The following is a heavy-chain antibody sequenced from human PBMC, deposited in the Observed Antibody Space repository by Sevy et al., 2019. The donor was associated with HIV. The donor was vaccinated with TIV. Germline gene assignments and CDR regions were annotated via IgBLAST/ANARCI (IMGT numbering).Heavy chain of an antibody. CDR1: GFTFGDYA. Sequence: GGSLRLSCTGSGFTFGDYAMSWFRQAPGMGLEWVGFIISKDYGGATEYAASVKGRFTISRDDSKSIADLQMNILKTEDTAVYYCTRGYYYDSSGYSDYWGQGTLVTVSS. CDR2: IISKDYGGAT. J-gene: IGHJ4*02. CDR3: TRGYYYDSSGYSDY. V-gene: IGHV3-49*03. D-gene: IGHD3-22*01.